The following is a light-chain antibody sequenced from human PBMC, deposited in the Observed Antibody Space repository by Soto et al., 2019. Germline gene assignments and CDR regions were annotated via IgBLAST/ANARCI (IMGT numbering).Light chain of an antibody. V-gene: IGKV1-9*01. CDR2: HAS. Sequence: DIQMTQSPSTLSGAVGDSVTVTCPASQGISFYLAWYQQKPGKAPQLLIYHASTLQSGVPSRFSGSGSGTEFTLTIGSLQPEDFATYYCQQLNTYPLTFGGGTKVDIK. CDR1: QGISFY. J-gene: IGKJ4*01. CDR3: QQLNTYPLT.